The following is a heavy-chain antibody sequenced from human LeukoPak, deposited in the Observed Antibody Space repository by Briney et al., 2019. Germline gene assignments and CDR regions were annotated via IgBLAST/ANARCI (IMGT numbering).Heavy chain of an antibody. CDR3: ARDPAYYDSSGYSHYYGMDV. V-gene: IGHV3-30-3*01. CDR2: ISYDGSNK. D-gene: IGHD3-22*01. CDR1: GFTFSSYA. Sequence: GGSLRLSCAASGFTFSSYAMHWVRQAPGKGLEWVAVISYDGSNKYYADSVKGRFTISRDNSKSTLYLQMNSLRAEDTAVYYCARDPAYYDSSGYSHYYGMDVWGQGTTVTVSS. J-gene: IGHJ6*02.